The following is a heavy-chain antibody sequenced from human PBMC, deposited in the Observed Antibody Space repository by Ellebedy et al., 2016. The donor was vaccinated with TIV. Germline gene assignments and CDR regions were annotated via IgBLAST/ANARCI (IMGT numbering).Heavy chain of an antibody. V-gene: IGHV4-61*05. CDR2: IYYSGST. CDR3: ARDTTAGPNYGMDV. D-gene: IGHD6-19*01. CDR1: GGSISSSSYY. Sequence: MPSETLSLTCTVSGGSISSSSYYWGWIRQPPGKGLEWIGYIYYSGSTNYNPSLKSRVTISVDKSKNQFSLKLSSVTAADTAVYYCARDTTAGPNYGMDVWGQGTTVTVSS. J-gene: IGHJ6*02.